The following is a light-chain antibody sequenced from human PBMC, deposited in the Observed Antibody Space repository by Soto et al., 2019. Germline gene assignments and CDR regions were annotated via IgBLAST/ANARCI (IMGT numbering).Light chain of an antibody. CDR1: QNIGTS. CDR3: QQCFWHWK. CDR2: DDS. J-gene: IGKJ1*01. Sequence: DIQMTQSPSTLSASVGDRVTSTFRASQNIGTSLAWYQQNPGKAPKILISDDSTFESGVQSRFGGSGSGTEFTLSITRLKPDDFATYYCQQCFWHWKCGKGTKGDIK. V-gene: IGKV1-5*01.